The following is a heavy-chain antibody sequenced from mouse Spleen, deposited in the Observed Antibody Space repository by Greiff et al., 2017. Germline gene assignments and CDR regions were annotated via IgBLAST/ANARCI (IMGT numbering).Heavy chain of an antibody. CDR3: ARTLWLRPNYFYY. V-gene: IGHV1-52*01. D-gene: IGHD2-2*01. Sequence: QVQLQQPGAELVRPGSSVKLSCKASGYTFTSYWMHWVKQRPIQGLEWIGNIDPSDSETHYNQKFKDKATLTVDKSSSTAYMQLSSLTSEDSAVYYCARTLWLRPNYFYYWGQGTTLTVSS. J-gene: IGHJ2*01. CDR2: IDPSDSET. CDR1: GYTFTSYW.